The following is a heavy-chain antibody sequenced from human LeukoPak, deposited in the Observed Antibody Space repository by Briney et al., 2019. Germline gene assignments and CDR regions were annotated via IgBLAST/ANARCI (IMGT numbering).Heavy chain of an antibody. V-gene: IGHV3-23*01. Sequence: PGGSLRLSFAVSGLTFSSYALSWVRQAPGKGLEWVSAISGSGGSTYYADSVKGRFTISRDNSKNTLYLQMNSLRAEDTAVFYCTTSPSFGSSWYTFNYWGQGTLVTVSS. CDR3: TTSPSFGSSWYTFNY. CDR2: ISGSGGST. CDR1: GLTFSSYA. J-gene: IGHJ4*02. D-gene: IGHD6-13*01.